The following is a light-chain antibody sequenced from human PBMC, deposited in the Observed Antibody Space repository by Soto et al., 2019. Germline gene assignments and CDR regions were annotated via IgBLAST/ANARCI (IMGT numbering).Light chain of an antibody. V-gene: IGKV3-20*01. CDR2: AAS. CDR3: QHYDGSLT. Sequence: EIVLTQSPHTLSLSPGERASLSFRTSHTISSSYFAWYQQKPGQSPRLLVYAASIRAPGIPDRFSGSGSGADFAHTISRLEPADFAVYYCQHYDGSLTFGGGTRVEIK. J-gene: IGKJ4*01. CDR1: HTISSSY.